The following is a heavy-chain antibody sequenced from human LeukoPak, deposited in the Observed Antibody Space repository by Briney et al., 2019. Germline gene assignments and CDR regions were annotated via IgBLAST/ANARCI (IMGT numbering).Heavy chain of an antibody. CDR1: GGSVNSGVYY. Sequence: NPSETLSLTCTVSGGSVNSGVYYWSWIRQPPGKGLEWIGYIYYSGSTNYNPSLKSRVTISVDTSKNQFSLKLSSVTAADTAVYYCARGGWYPESFQHWGQGALVTVSS. CDR2: IYYSGST. V-gene: IGHV4-61*08. CDR3: ARGGWYPESFQH. J-gene: IGHJ1*01. D-gene: IGHD6-19*01.